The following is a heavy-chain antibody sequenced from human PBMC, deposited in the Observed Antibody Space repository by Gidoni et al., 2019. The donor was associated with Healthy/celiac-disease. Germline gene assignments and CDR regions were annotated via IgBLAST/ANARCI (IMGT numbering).Heavy chain of an antibody. Sequence: EVQLVQSGAEVKKPGESLKISCKGSGYSFTSYWIGWVRQMPGKGLEWMGIIYPGNSDTRYSPSFQGQVTISAEKSLSTAYLQWSSLKASDTAMYYCARNVGYSSVGGGAFDIWGQGTMVTVSS. CDR2: IYPGNSDT. V-gene: IGHV5-51*01. J-gene: IGHJ3*02. CDR1: GYSFTSYW. CDR3: ARNVGYSSVGGGAFDI. D-gene: IGHD6-19*01.